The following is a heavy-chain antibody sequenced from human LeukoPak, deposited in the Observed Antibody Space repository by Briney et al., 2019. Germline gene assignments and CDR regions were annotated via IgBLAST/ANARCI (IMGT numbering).Heavy chain of an antibody. CDR1: TSYY. V-gene: IGHV3-7*01. D-gene: IGHD6-13*01. Sequence: TSYYWGWIRQPPGKGLEWVANIKQDGSEKYCVDSVKGRFTISRDNAKNSLYLQMNSLRAEDTAVYYCARDPGSSWADAFDIWGQGTMVTVSS. CDR3: ARDPGSSWADAFDI. J-gene: IGHJ3*02. CDR2: IKQDGSEK.